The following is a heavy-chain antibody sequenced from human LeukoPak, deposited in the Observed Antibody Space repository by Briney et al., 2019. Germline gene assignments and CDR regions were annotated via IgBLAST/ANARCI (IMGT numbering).Heavy chain of an antibody. Sequence: IPSETLSLTCTVSGGSISSYYWSWIRQPPGKGPEWIGEINHSGSTNYNPSLKSRVTISVDTSKNQFSLKLSSVTAADTAVYYCARRLGGGYDILTGPGKTGFDYWGQGTLVTVSS. V-gene: IGHV4-34*01. D-gene: IGHD3-9*01. CDR3: ARRLGGGYDILTGPGKTGFDY. J-gene: IGHJ4*02. CDR2: INHSGST. CDR1: GGSISSYY.